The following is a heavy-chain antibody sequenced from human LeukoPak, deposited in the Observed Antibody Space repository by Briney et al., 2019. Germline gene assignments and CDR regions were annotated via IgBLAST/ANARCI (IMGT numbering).Heavy chain of an antibody. V-gene: IGHV4-59*08. D-gene: IGHD1-26*01. CDR3: ARQAGSFTTFDF. CDR2: ISYSGST. J-gene: IGHJ4*02. CDR1: SGSIGTYY. Sequence: SETLSLTCSVSSGSIGTYYWAWIRQTQGKGLEWIGYISYSGSTKYNPSLTRRITISLDTSKNQFSLELRSMTAADTAMYYCARQAGSFTTFDFWGQGTLVTVSS.